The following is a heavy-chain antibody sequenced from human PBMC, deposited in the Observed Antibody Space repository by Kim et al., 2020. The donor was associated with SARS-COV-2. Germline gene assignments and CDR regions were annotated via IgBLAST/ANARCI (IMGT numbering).Heavy chain of an antibody. CDR3: ARGTHGGSWLIDY. V-gene: IGHV3-11*06. J-gene: IGHJ4*02. D-gene: IGHD3-16*01. Sequence: YADAVKGRFTISRDNAKRSLYLQMDSLRVEDSAVYYCARGTHGGSWLIDYWGQGTLVIVAS.